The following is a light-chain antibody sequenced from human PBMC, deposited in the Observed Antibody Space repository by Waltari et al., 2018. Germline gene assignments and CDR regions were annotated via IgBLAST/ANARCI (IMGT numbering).Light chain of an antibody. CDR1: ASVLYGSNNKNH. CDR3: QQYYNTPLT. CDR2: WAS. J-gene: IGKJ4*01. V-gene: IGKV4-1*01. Sequence: DPVMTESPESLAVSLGGGAPITCKTSASVLYGSNNKNHLAWYQQKPGQPPKLLLYWASTRKSGVPERFSGSGSETDFTLTVTSLQAEDVAVYYCQQYYNTPLTFGGGTKVEIK.